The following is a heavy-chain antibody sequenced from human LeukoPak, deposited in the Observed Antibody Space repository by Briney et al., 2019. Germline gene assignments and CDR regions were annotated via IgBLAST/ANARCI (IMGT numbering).Heavy chain of an antibody. D-gene: IGHD6-19*01. CDR3: ASSGRWLEGSLDY. CDR1: GGSFSGYY. CDR2: INHSGST. J-gene: IGHJ4*02. Sequence: NPSETLSLTCAVYGGSFSGYYWSWIRQPPGKGLEWIGEINHSGSTNYNPSLKSRVTISVDTSKNQFSLKLSSVTAADTAVYYCASSGRWLEGSLDYWGQGTLVTVSS. V-gene: IGHV4-34*01.